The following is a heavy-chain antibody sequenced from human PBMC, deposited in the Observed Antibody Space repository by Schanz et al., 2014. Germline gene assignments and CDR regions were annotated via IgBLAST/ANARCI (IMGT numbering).Heavy chain of an antibody. Sequence: QAQLMESGGGVVQPGTSLILSCSVSGFSLNTYGIHWFRQPAGKGLEWVAVIWNNGVTKYYADSVRGRFTISRDRFQNTLYLRMSSLRAEDTAVYYCAREEGWGIAAAGPKHYYYGMDVWDKGTTXTVSS. D-gene: IGHD6-13*01. J-gene: IGHJ6*04. CDR1: GFSLNTYG. CDR3: AREEGWGIAAAGPKHYYYGMDV. V-gene: IGHV3-33*01. CDR2: IWNNGVTK.